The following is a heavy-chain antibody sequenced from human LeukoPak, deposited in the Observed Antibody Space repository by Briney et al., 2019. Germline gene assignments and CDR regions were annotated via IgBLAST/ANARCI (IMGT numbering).Heavy chain of an antibody. Sequence: GESLKISCKGSGYSFTSYSIGWVRQMPGKGLEWRGIIYPGDFDTRYSPSFQGQVTSSADKSISTAYLQWSSLKASDTAMYYCARLGRGGRGAGSGYYYYYYYMGVWGKGTTVSVSS. CDR2: IYPGDFDT. J-gene: IGHJ6*03. CDR1: GYSFTSYS. CDR3: ARLGRGGRGAGSGYYYYYYYMGV. V-gene: IGHV5-51*01. D-gene: IGHD3-22*01.